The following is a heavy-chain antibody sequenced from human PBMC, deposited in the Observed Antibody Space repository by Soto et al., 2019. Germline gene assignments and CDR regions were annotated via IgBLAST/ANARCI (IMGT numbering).Heavy chain of an antibody. J-gene: IGHJ6*02. Sequence: QVQLVQSGAEVKKPGSSVKVSCKASGGTFSSYAISWVRQAPGQGLEWMGGIIPISGTGNYAQKFQGRVTITADESTSTAYMELSSLRSEDTAVCYCARSQGSSTSLEIYYYYYYGMDVWGQGTTVTVSS. CDR3: ARSQGSSTSLEIYYYYYYGMDV. CDR2: IIPISGTG. D-gene: IGHD2-2*01. CDR1: GGTFSSYA. V-gene: IGHV1-69*01.